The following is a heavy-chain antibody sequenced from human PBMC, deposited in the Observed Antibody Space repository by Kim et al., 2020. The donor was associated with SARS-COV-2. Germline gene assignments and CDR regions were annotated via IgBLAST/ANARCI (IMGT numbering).Heavy chain of an antibody. D-gene: IGHD3-22*01. CDR2: ISYDGSNK. J-gene: IGHJ3*02. CDR3: AKVGPYYYDSSGPFDI. Sequence: LSLTCAASGFTFSSYGMHWVRQAPGKGLEWVAVISYDGSNKYYSDSVKGRFTISRDNSKNTLYLQMNSLRAEDTAVYYCAKVGPYYYDSSGPFDIWGQGTMVTVSS. V-gene: IGHV3-30*18. CDR1: GFTFSSYG.